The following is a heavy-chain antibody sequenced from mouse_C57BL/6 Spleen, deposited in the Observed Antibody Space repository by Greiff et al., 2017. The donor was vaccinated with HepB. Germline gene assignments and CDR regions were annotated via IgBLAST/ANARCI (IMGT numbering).Heavy chain of an antibody. CDR3: ARVLYGKNDY. J-gene: IGHJ2*01. CDR2: IYPRSGNT. D-gene: IGHD2-1*01. Sequence: VKVVESGAELARPGASVKLSCKASGYTFTSYGISWVKQRTGQGLEWIGEIYPRSGNTYYNEKFKGKATLTADKSSSTAYMELRSLTSEDSAVYFCARVLYGKNDYWGQGTTLTVSS. V-gene: IGHV1-81*01. CDR1: GYTFTSYG.